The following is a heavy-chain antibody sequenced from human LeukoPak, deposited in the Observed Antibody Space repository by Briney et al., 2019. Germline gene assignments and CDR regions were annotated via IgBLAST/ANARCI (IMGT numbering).Heavy chain of an antibody. D-gene: IGHD2-2*02. V-gene: IGHV4-59*01. CDR2: IYYSGST. CDR3: ARLYCSSTSCYNRRHNWFDP. J-gene: IGHJ5*02. Sequence: PSETLSLTCAVYGGSFSGYYWSWIRQPPGKGLEWIGYIYYSGSTNYNPSLKSRVTISVDTSKNQFSLKLSSVTAADTAVYYCARLYCSSTSCYNRRHNWFDPWGQGTLVTVSS. CDR1: GGSFSGYY.